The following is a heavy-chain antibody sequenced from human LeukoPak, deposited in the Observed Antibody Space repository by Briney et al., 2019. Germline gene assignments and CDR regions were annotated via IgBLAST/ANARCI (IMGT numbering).Heavy chain of an antibody. V-gene: IGHV3-23*01. CDR3: ARGLTTTGFDS. J-gene: IGHJ5*01. D-gene: IGHD4-17*01. CDR2: ISGTGVVT. CDR1: GFTFSSYA. Sequence: GGSLRLSCAASGFTFSSYAISWVRQAPGKGLEWVSAISGTGVVTYYAESVKGRFTISRDNSKNTVYLHMNSLKAEDTAVYHCARGLTTTGFDSWGQGTLVTVSS.